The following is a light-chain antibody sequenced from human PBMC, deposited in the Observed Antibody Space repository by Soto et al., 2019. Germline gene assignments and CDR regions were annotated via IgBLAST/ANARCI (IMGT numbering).Light chain of an antibody. J-gene: IGKJ1*01. V-gene: IGKV3-20*01. CDR2: DAS. CDR3: QQFDGSLWT. CDR1: QSVTSTH. Sequence: VLTQSPGTLSLSPGERATLSCRASQSVTSTHLAWYQQKPGQAPRLLIYDASTRATGIPDRFSGSGSGTDFTLTISRLEPEDFAVYCCQQFDGSLWTFGPGTKVDI.